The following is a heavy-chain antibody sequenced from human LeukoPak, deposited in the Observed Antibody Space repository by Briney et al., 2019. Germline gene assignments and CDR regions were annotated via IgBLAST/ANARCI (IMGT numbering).Heavy chain of an antibody. D-gene: IGHD3-9*01. CDR1: GHTFTSYG. CDR3: ARGRDILTGYLPFDY. V-gene: IGHV1-18*01. CDR2: ISAYKGNT. J-gene: IGHJ4*02. Sequence: GASVNVSCKASGHTFTSYGISWVRQAPGQGLEWMGWISAYKGNTNYAQKLQGRVTMTTDTSTSTAYMELRSLRSDDTAVYYCARGRDILTGYLPFDYGGQGTLVTVSS.